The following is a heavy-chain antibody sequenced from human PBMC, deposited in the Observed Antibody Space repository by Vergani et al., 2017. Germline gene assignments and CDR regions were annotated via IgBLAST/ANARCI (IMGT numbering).Heavy chain of an antibody. CDR2: ISSSSSTI. J-gene: IGHJ5*02. CDR1: GFTFSSYS. V-gene: IGHV3-48*01. CDR3: ARGFSMVRGVISRSPWFDP. D-gene: IGHD3-10*01. Sequence: EVQLVESGGGLVQPGGSLRLSCAASGFTFSSYSINWVRQAPGKGLEWVSYISSSSSTIYYADSVKGRFTISRDNAKNSLYLQMNSLRAEDTAVYYCARGFSMVRGVISRSPWFDPWGQGTLVTVSS.